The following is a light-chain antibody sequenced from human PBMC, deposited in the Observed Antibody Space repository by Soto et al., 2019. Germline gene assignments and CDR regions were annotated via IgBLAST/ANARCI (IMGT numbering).Light chain of an antibody. CDR3: KQFNSYPL. CDR1: QGISSA. V-gene: IGKV1-13*02. J-gene: IGKJ2*01. CDR2: DAS. Sequence: AIQLTQSPSSLSASVGDRVTITCQASQGISSALAWYKQKTGKTPKLLIYDASSLESGVPSRFSGSGSGTDFTLTFSSLQPEDFATYYCKQFNSYPLLGQGTK.